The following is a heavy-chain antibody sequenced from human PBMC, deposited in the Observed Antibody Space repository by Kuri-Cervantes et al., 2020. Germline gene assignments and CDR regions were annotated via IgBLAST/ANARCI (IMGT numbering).Heavy chain of an antibody. CDR1: GYSFTGYY. J-gene: IGHJ3*02. CDR2: INSNSGGT. Sequence: ASVKVSCKASGYSFTGYYMHWVRQAPGQGLEWMGWINSNSGGTNYAQKFQGRVTMTSDTSISTSYMDLNRLTSDDTAVYYCARGSCSGGSCFSPWDAFDIWGQGTLVTVSS. V-gene: IGHV1-2*02. CDR3: ARGSCSGGSCFSPWDAFDI. D-gene: IGHD2-15*01.